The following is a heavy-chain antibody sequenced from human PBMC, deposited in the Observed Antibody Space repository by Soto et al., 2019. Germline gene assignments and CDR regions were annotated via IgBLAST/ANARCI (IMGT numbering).Heavy chain of an antibody. CDR3: ASSSPFHY. CDR2: IYYSGNT. Sequence: SETLSLTCSVSSASLSSSTYYWSWIRQPPGRGPEWIGSIYYSGNTYYKPPLKSRVSISIDTSRNQFSLKLTSVTAADTGAYYCASSSPFHYWGPGILVTVSS. D-gene: IGHD6-6*01. CDR1: SASLSSSTYY. J-gene: IGHJ4*02. V-gene: IGHV4-39*01.